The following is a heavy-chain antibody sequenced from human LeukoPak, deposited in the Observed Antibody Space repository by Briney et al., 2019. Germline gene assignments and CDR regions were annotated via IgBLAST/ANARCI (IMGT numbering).Heavy chain of an antibody. V-gene: IGHV3-21*01. D-gene: IGHD4-17*01. CDR3: ARDVGDYGYYFDT. CDR2: ISGTTSTI. CDR1: GFTFSAYT. Sequence: PGGSLGLSCAASGFTFSAYTMNWVRQAPGKGLEWVSSISGTTSTIYYVDSVKGRFTISRDNGRDSLYLQMNSLRAEDTAVYYCARDVGDYGYYFDTWGQGTLVTVSS. J-gene: IGHJ4*02.